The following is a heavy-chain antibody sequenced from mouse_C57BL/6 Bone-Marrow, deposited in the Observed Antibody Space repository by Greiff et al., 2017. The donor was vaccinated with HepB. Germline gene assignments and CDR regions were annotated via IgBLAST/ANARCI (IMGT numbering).Heavy chain of an antibody. CDR2: ISYDGSN. V-gene: IGHV3-6*01. CDR1: GYSITSGYY. D-gene: IGHD1-1*01. CDR3: ARDQGYYYGSRILMDY. Sequence: ESGPGLVKPSQSLSLTCSVTGYSITSGYYWNWIRQFPGNNLEWMGYISYDGSNNYNPSLKNRISITRDTSKNQFFLKLNSVTTEDTATYYCARDQGYYYGSRILMDYWGQGTSVTVSS. J-gene: IGHJ4*01.